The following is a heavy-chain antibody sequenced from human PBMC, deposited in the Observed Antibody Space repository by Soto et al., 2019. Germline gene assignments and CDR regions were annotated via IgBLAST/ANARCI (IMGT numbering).Heavy chain of an antibody. V-gene: IGHV4-4*07. Sequence: SETLSLTCTVSGGSISSYYWSWIRQPAGKGLEWIGRIYTSGSTNYNPSLKSRVTMSVDTSKNQFSLKLSSVTAADTVVYYCARDLGGITGTTRGRYYYYYGMDVWGQGTTVTVSS. J-gene: IGHJ6*02. CDR1: GGSISSYY. D-gene: IGHD1-7*01. CDR3: ARDLGGITGTTRGRYYYYYGMDV. CDR2: IYTSGST.